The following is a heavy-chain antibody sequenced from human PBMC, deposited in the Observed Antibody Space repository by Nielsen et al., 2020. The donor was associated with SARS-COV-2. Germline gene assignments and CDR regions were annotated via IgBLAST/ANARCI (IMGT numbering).Heavy chain of an antibody. CDR3: ARATPYYYDSSGYYGY. CDR2: IWYDGSNK. D-gene: IGHD3-22*01. J-gene: IGHJ4*02. V-gene: IGHV3-33*01. Sequence: GGSLRLSCVASGFTFSSYGMHWVRQAPGKGLEWVAVIWYDGSNKYYADSVKGRFTISRDNSKNTLYLQMNSLRAEDTAVYYCARATPYYYDSSGYYGYWGQGTLVTVSS. CDR1: GFTFSSYG.